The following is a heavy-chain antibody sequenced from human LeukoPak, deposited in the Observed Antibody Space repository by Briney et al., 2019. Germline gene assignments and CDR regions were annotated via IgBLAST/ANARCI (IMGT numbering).Heavy chain of an antibody. D-gene: IGHD3-16*01. J-gene: IGHJ4*02. CDR1: GFTFSSYA. CDR3: AKDGLWQSYYFDY. CDR2: ISDSSGHT. V-gene: IGHV3-23*01. Sequence: PGGSLRLSCAASGFTFSSYAMTWVRQAPGKWLEWVSSISDSSGHTYYADSVRGRFTISRDNSKNTVFLQMNSLRAEDTAIYYCAKDGLWQSYYFDYWGQGTLVTVSS.